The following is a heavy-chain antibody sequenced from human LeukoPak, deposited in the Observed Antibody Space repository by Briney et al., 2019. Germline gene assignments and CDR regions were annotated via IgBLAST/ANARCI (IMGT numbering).Heavy chain of an antibody. V-gene: IGHV4-34*01. CDR1: GGSFSGYY. CDR2: INHSGST. CDR3: ARTYYDSSGSNWFDP. J-gene: IGHJ5*02. D-gene: IGHD3-22*01. Sequence: SETLSLTCAVYGGSFSGYYWSWIRQPPGKGLEWIGEINHSGSTNYNPSLKSRVTISVDTSKNQFSLKLSSVTAADTAVYYCARTYYDSSGSNWFDPWGQGTLVTVSS.